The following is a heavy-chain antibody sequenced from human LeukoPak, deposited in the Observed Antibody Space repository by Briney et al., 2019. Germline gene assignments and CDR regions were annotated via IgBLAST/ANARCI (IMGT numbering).Heavy chain of an antibody. D-gene: IGHD1-14*01. CDR1: GDTFSSYA. J-gene: IGHJ4*02. V-gene: IGHV1-69*13. Sequence: ASVKVSCKASGDTFSSYADSWVRQAPGQGLEWMGGIFPIFGTANYAQRFQGRVTITADESTSTAYMELSSLRSEDTAVYYCARDPAPDTAFGYFDYWGQGTLVTVSS. CDR3: ARDPAPDTAFGYFDY. CDR2: IFPIFGTA.